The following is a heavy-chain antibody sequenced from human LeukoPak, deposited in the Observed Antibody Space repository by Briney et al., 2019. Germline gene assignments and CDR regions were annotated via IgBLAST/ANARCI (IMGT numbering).Heavy chain of an antibody. CDR1: GGSISSGSYY. J-gene: IGHJ5*02. Sequence: SETLSLTCTVSGGSISSGSYYWSWIRQPAGKGLEWIGRFYTSGSTNYNPSLKSRITISVDTSKNQFSLKLSSVTAVDTAVYYCARLLSGTTFGSVRGGWFDPWGQGTLVTVSS. V-gene: IGHV4-61*02. D-gene: IGHD1-7*01. CDR3: ARLLSGTTFGSVRGGWFDP. CDR2: FYTSGST.